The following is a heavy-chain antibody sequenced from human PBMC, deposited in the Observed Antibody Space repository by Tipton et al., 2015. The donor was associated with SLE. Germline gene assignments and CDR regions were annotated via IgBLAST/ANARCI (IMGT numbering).Heavy chain of an antibody. V-gene: IGHV4-59*01. Sequence: TLSLTCTVSGGSISSYYWSWIRQPPGKGLEWIGYIYYSGSTNYNPSLKSRVTISVDTSKNQFSLKLSPVTAADTAVYYCAREGSSSSPGLVDPWGQGTLVTVSS. J-gene: IGHJ5*02. CDR3: AREGSSSSPGLVDP. CDR1: GGSISSYY. D-gene: IGHD6-13*01. CDR2: IYYSGST.